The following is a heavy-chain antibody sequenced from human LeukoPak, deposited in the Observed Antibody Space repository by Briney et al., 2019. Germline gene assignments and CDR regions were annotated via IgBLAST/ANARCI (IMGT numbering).Heavy chain of an antibody. CDR3: ARESGFCSSTSCYRPEDY. CDR1: EFTFSSYW. Sequence: GGSLRLSCAASEFTFSSYWMRWVRQGPGKGLVWVSRINTDGSSTRYADSVKGRFTISRDNAKNTLYLQMNSLRAEDTAVYYCARESGFCSSTSCYRPEDYWGQGTLVTVSS. CDR2: INTDGSST. V-gene: IGHV3-74*01. D-gene: IGHD2-2*01. J-gene: IGHJ4*02.